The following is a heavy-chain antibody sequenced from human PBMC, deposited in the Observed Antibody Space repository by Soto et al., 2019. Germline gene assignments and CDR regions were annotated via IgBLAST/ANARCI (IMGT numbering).Heavy chain of an antibody. D-gene: IGHD3-10*01. CDR3: ARNASGPVWLDS. V-gene: IGHV4-61*03. Sequence: SETLSLTCTVSGGSVKMPRHYWSWIRQPPGKGLEWIGNIYYIVTTDYNPSLENRLTIRIQTSDNHFPLKLSSVTVADTAVYYFARNASGPVWLDSWGQGTMVTVYS. CDR2: IYYIVTT. J-gene: IGHJ5*01. CDR1: GGSVKMPRHY.